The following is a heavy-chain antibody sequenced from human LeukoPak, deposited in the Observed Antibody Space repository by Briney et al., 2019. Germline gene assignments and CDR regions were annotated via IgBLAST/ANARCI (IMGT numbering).Heavy chain of an antibody. CDR3: ARASDVDYYDFWSGYYWYFDY. CDR1: GFTFSSYS. V-gene: IGHV3-21*01. Sequence: GGSLRLSCAASGFTFSSYSMTWVRQAPGKGLEWVSSISSSSSYIYYADSVKGRFTISRDNAKNSLYLQMNSLRAEDTAVYYCARASDVDYYDFWSGYYWYFDYWGQGTLVTVSS. D-gene: IGHD3-3*01. J-gene: IGHJ4*02. CDR2: ISSSSSYI.